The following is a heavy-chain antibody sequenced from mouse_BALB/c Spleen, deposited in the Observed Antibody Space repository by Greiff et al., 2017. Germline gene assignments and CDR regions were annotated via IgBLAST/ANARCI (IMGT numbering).Heavy chain of an antibody. CDR1: GFSLHGYG. J-gene: IGHJ4*01. CDR3: ARDDEYYAMDY. V-gene: IGHV2-6-7*01. Sequence: VKLVESGPGLVAPSQSLSITCTVPGFSLHGYGVNWVRQPPGKGLEWLGMIWGDGSTDYNSALKSRLSISKDNSKSQVFLKMNSLQTDDTARYYCARDDEYYAMDYWGQGTSVTVSS. CDR2: IWGDGST.